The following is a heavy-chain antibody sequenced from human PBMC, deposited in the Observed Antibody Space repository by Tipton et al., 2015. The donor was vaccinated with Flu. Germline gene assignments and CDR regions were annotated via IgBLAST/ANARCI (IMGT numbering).Heavy chain of an antibody. J-gene: IGHJ4*02. Sequence: TLSLTCTVSGYSISSGYYWGWIRQPPGKGLEWIGGTDHSGTTYYNPSLKSRVTISVDTSKNQFSLKLSSVTAADTAVFYCASHSYSRGRAGHWGQGTLVTVSS. V-gene: IGHV4-38-2*02. CDR3: ASHSYSRGRAGH. CDR1: GYSISSGYY. CDR2: TDHSGTT. D-gene: IGHD4-11*01.